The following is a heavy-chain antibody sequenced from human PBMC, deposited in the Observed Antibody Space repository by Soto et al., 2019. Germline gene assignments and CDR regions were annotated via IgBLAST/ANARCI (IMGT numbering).Heavy chain of an antibody. CDR3: ASLSFTIFGVRQNQEY. D-gene: IGHD3-3*01. J-gene: IGHJ4*02. CDR2: IYYSGST. V-gene: IGHV4-59*12. CDR1: GDSISSYI. Sequence: SETLSLTCTVSGDSISSYIWNWIRQPPGKGLEWIGYIYYSGSTNYNPSLKSRVTISADTSKNQFSLNLNSVTAADTAVYYCASLSFTIFGVRQNQEYWSQGTLVTVSS.